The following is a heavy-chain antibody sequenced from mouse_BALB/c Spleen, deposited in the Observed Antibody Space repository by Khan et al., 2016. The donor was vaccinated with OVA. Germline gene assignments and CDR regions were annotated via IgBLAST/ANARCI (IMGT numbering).Heavy chain of an antibody. Sequence: QVQLQQSGAELARPGASVKLSCKASGYTFTDYYINWVKQRTGQGLEWIGEISPGSGDPYHNERFKGKATLTADKSSSTAYMQLSSLTSEASAVYFCARRNYFGYTFAYWGQGTLVTVSA. J-gene: IGHJ3*01. CDR3: ARRNYFGYTFAY. D-gene: IGHD1-2*01. CDR2: ISPGSGDP. V-gene: IGHV1-77*01. CDR1: GYTFTDYY.